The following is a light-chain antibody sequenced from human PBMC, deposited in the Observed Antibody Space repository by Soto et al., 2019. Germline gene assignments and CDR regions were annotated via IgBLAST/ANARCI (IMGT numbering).Light chain of an antibody. CDR1: QFVTNN. CDR2: DGS. Sequence: EIVLTKSPATLSLSPGARATLSCRASQFVTNNVAWYQQKPGQAPRLLMSDGSNRASGIPARFVGSGSGTEFTLSIAGLQPEYCAVYFCQRRDDLYTVGQGTKLQIK. V-gene: IGKV3-11*01. J-gene: IGKJ2*01. CDR3: QRRDDLYT.